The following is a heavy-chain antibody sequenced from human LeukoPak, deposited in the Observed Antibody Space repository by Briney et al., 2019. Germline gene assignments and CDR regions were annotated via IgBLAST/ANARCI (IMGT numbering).Heavy chain of an antibody. J-gene: IGHJ6*03. CDR3: ARVFGVAHYYYYYMDV. D-gene: IGHD3-3*01. CDR2: IYYSGST. CDR1: GGSISSYY. Sequence: SETLSLTCTVSGGSISSYYWSWIRQPPGKGLEWIGYIYYSGSTNYNPSLKSRVTISVDTSKNQFSLKLSSVTAADTAVYYYARVFGVAHYYYYYMDVWGKGTTVTVSS. V-gene: IGHV4-59*01.